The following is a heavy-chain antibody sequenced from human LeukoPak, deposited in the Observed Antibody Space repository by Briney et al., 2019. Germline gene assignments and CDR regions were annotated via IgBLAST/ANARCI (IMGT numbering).Heavy chain of an antibody. J-gene: IGHJ4*02. V-gene: IGHV5-51*01. CDR3: ARLAVAGTLVFDY. CDR2: IYPSESDT. D-gene: IGHD6-19*01. Sequence: GESLKISCKGSGYSFTSYWIGWVRQMPGKGLEGMGIIYPSESDTRYSPSFQGQVTISADKSISTAYLQWSSLKASDTAMHYCARLAVAGTLVFDYWGQGTLVTVSS. CDR1: GYSFTSYW.